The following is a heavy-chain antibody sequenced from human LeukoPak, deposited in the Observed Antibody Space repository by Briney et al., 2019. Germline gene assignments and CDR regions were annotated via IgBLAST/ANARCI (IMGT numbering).Heavy chain of an antibody. Sequence: LGESLKISCKGSGYNFPNYWIGWVRQMPGKGLEWMGIILPGDSDTRYSPSFQGQVTISADKSISTAYLQWGSLKASDTAIYYCARHPGYCSDTTCYSYFDSWGQGTLVTVSS. CDR2: ILPGDSDT. J-gene: IGHJ4*02. CDR3: ARHPGYCSDTTCYSYFDS. V-gene: IGHV5-51*01. D-gene: IGHD2-2*02. CDR1: GYNFPNYW.